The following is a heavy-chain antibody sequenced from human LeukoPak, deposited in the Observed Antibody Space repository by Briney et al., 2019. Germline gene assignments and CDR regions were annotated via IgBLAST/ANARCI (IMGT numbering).Heavy chain of an antibody. V-gene: IGHV5-51*01. Sequence: GASLKISCRGSGYSFTSYWIGWVRRMPGKGLEWMGIIYPGDSDTRYSPPSQGQVTISADKSISTAYLQWSSLKASDTAMYYCARLRSDIVVVVAARYFDYWGQGTLVTVSS. D-gene: IGHD2-15*01. CDR2: IYPGDSDT. J-gene: IGHJ4*02. CDR1: GYSFTSYW. CDR3: ARLRSDIVVVVAARYFDY.